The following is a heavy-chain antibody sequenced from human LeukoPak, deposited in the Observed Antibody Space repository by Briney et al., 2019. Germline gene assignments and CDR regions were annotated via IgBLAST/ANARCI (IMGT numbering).Heavy chain of an antibody. CDR1: GGSISSYY. V-gene: IGHV4-59*01. CDR2: IYYSGTT. D-gene: IGHD2-2*01. Sequence: SETLSLTCTVSGGSISSYYWSWIRQPPGKGLEWIGYIYYSGTTNYNPSLKSRVTISVDTAKNQFSLKLNSVTAADTAVYYCAREGSSSSLVDYWGQGTLVTVSS. CDR3: AREGSSSSLVDY. J-gene: IGHJ4*02.